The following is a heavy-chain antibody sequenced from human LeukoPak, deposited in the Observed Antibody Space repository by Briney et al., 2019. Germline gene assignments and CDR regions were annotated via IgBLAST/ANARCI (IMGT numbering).Heavy chain of an antibody. CDR3: AGLTTTAWYFDL. V-gene: IGHV4-59*04. CDR2: IYHSGST. D-gene: IGHD1-26*01. Sequence: SETLSLTCTVSGGFISGYYWSWIRQSPGKGLEWIGYIYHSGSTYYNPSLKSRVTMSLDRSKNQFSLKVSSVTAADTAVYYCAGLTTTAWYFDLWGRGTPVTVSS. J-gene: IGHJ2*01. CDR1: GGFISGYY.